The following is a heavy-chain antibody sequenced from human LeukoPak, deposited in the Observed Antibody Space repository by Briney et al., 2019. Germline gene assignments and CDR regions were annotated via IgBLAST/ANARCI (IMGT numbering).Heavy chain of an antibody. V-gene: IGHV4-61*02. J-gene: IGHJ4*02. Sequence: SETLPLTCTVSGGSISSGSYYWSWIRQPAGKGLEWIGRIYTSGSTNYNPSLRSRLTISVDKFKNQFSLKLTSMTAADTAVYYCSRQGSRSWYGDFDYWGQGTLVTVS. CDR2: IYTSGST. D-gene: IGHD6-13*01. CDR3: SRQGSRSWYGDFDY. CDR1: GGSISSGSYY.